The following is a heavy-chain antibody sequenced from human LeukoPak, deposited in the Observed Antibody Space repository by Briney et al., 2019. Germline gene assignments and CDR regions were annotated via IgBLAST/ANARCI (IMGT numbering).Heavy chain of an antibody. CDR1: GYSFVLYG. V-gene: IGHV1-18*03. J-gene: IGHJ4*02. CDR3: ARDENYGIFFNVDY. CDR2: ISGSTGDT. Sequence: GASVTVSCKASGYSFVLYGISWVRQAPGEGPEWMGWISGSTGDTNYAQKFQGRATMTADTSSSTAYMELRSLRLDDMAVYYCARDENYGIFFNVDYGGQGTLVTVSS. D-gene: IGHD4-17*01.